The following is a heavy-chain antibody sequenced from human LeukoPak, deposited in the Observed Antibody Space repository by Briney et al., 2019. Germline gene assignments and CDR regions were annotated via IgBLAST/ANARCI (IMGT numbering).Heavy chain of an antibody. CDR2: ISSSGSII. V-gene: IGHV3-11*04. CDR3: ARVYHPYAVVVVAATVDY. D-gene: IGHD2-15*01. CDR1: GFTFGDYA. J-gene: IGHJ4*02. Sequence: PGGSLRLSCTASGFTFGDYAMSWFRQAPGKGLEWVSYISSSGSIIYYADSVKGRFTISRDNAKNSLYLQMNSLRAEDTAVYYCARVYHPYAVVVVAATVDYWGQGTLVTVSS.